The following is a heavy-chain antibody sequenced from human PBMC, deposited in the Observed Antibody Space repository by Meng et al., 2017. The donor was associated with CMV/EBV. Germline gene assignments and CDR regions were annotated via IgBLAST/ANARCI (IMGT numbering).Heavy chain of an antibody. Sequence: VRVVQCGAGVKKPGSSVKVSCKASGGTFSSYAISWVRQAPGQGLEWMGGIIPIFGTANYAQKFQGRVTITADESTSTAYMELSSLRSEDTAVYYCAREGYCGGDCFYDYWGQGTLVTVSS. J-gene: IGHJ4*02. CDR2: IIPIFGTA. D-gene: IGHD2-21*02. CDR1: GGTFSSYA. V-gene: IGHV1-69*12. CDR3: AREGYCGGDCFYDY.